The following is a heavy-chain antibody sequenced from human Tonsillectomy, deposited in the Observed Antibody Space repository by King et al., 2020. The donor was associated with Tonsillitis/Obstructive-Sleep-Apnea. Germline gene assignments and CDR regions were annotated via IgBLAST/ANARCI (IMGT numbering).Heavy chain of an antibody. J-gene: IGHJ6*03. V-gene: IGHV3-66*01. CDR1: GFTVSSNY. Sequence: VQLVESGGGLVQPGGSLRLSCAASGFTVSSNYMNWVRQAPGKGLERVSIIYSGGSTYYADSVKGRFTISRDNSKNTLYLQMNSLRAEDTAVYYCAREGFTSSGSTTYYYYYMDVWGKGTTVTVSS. CDR3: AREGFTSSGSTTYYYYYMDV. CDR2: IYSGGST. D-gene: IGHD6-6*01.